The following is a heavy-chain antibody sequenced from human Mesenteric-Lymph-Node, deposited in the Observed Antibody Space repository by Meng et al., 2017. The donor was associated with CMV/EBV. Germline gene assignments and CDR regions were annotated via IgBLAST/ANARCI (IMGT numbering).Heavy chain of an antibody. CDR3: ARKPAANYYYYGMDV. CDR1: GFTFSSYG. J-gene: IGHJ6*02. D-gene: IGHD2-2*01. CDR2: IRYDGSNK. V-gene: IGHV3-30*02. Sequence: GESLKISCAASGFTFSSYGMHWVRQAPGKGLEWVAFIRYDGSNKYYADSVKGRFTISRDNSKNTLYLQMNSLRAEDTAVYYCARKPAANYYYYGMDVWGQGTTVTVSS.